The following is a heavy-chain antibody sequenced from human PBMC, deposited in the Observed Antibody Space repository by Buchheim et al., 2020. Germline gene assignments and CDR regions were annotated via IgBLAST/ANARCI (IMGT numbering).Heavy chain of an antibody. Sequence: EVQLVESGGGLVQPGGSLRLSCAASGFTFSSYWMSWVRQAPGKGLEWVANIKQDGSEKYYVDSVKGRFTISRDNAKNSLYLQMNSLRAEDTAVYYCARDFHDYYDSSATDYYFDYWGQGTL. V-gene: IGHV3-7*03. D-gene: IGHD3-22*01. CDR3: ARDFHDYYDSSATDYYFDY. CDR2: IKQDGSEK. CDR1: GFTFSSYW. J-gene: IGHJ4*02.